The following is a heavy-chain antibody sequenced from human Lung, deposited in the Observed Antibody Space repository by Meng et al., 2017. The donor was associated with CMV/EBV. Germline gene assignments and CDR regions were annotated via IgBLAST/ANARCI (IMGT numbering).Heavy chain of an antibody. Sequence: SGPTLVKPTQTLTLTCTFSGFSLSNTGAGVGWIRQSPGKALEWLALIYWNDDKRYRSSLKNRLTITKDTSKTQAVLTLTNVYPVDTGTYYFAHQRGDYEVAYFDYWGQGKLVTVSS. V-gene: IGHV2-5*01. CDR3: AHQRGDYEVAYFDY. CDR1: GFSLSNTGAG. J-gene: IGHJ4*02. D-gene: IGHD4-17*01. CDR2: IYWNDDK.